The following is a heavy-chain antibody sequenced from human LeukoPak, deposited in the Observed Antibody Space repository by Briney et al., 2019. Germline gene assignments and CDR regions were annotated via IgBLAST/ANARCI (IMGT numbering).Heavy chain of an antibody. D-gene: IGHD6-19*01. J-gene: IGHJ5*02. V-gene: IGHV4-59*08. CDR1: GDPISNFY. CDR2: IHYSGNT. Sequence: SETLSPTCSVSGDPISNFYWSWIRHPPGKGLEWIGYIHYSGNTNYNPSLKSRVAISIDTSKNHFSLKLTSGPAAETAVYYCARRAAVSGIGVWFDPCGQGTLVTVSS. CDR3: ARRAAVSGIGVWFDP.